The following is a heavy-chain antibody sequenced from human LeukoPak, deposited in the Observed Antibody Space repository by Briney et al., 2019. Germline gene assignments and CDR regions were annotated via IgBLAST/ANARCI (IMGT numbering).Heavy chain of an antibody. CDR1: GGSISSYY. CDR3: ARAWRWSFDY. J-gene: IGHJ4*02. D-gene: IGHD2-15*01. Sequence: SETLSLTCTVSGGSISSYYWSWIRQPPGKGLEWIGYIYYSGSTNYIPSLKSRVTISVDTSKNQFSLKLSSVTAADTAVYYCARAWRWSFDYWGQGTLVTVSS. V-gene: IGHV4-59*01. CDR2: IYYSGST.